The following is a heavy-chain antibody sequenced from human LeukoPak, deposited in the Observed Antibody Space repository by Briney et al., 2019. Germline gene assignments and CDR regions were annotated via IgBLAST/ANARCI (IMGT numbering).Heavy chain of an antibody. Sequence: GGSLRLSCAASGFTFSSYGMHWVRQAPGKGLEWVAFIRYDGSNKYYADSVKGRFTISRDNSKSTLYLQMNSLRAEDTAVYYCAKDKVERYYFDYWGQGTLVTVSS. D-gene: IGHD1-1*01. CDR3: AKDKVERYYFDY. CDR2: IRYDGSNK. V-gene: IGHV3-30*02. CDR1: GFTFSSYG. J-gene: IGHJ4*02.